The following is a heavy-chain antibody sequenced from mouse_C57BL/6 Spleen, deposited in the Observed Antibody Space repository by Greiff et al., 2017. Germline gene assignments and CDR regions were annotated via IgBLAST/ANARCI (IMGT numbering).Heavy chain of an antibody. J-gene: IGHJ4*01. CDR3: ARTDYYGSHYYAMDY. CDR2: ISSGSSTI. Sequence: EVQRVESGGGLVKPGGSLKLSCAASGFTFSDYGMHWVRQAPEKGLEWVAYISSGSSTIYYADTVKGRFTISRDNAKNTLFLQMTSLRSEDTAMYYCARTDYYGSHYYAMDYWGQGTSVTVSS. D-gene: IGHD1-1*01. V-gene: IGHV5-17*01. CDR1: GFTFSDYG.